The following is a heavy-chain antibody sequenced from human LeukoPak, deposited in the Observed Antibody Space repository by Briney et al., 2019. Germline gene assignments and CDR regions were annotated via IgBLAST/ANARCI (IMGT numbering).Heavy chain of an antibody. Sequence: PSETLSLTCTVSGGSISSSYSYWGWIRQPPGRGLEWIGNIYYSGSTYYSPSLTSRVTVSVDTSENQFSLKLSSVTPADTAVYYCARESGGVVLGYWGQGTLVTVSS. V-gene: IGHV4-39*07. CDR1: GGSISSSYSY. J-gene: IGHJ4*02. CDR2: IYYSGST. D-gene: IGHD3-3*01. CDR3: ARESGGVVLGY.